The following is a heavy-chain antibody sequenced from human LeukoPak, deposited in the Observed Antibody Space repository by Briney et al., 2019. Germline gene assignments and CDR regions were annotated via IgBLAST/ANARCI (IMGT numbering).Heavy chain of an antibody. CDR1: GFTFSSYG. CDR3: AKAATPIAVAGPPSDY. CDR2: ISYDGSNK. Sequence: GSLRLSCAASGFTFSSYGMHWVRQAPGKGLEWVAVISYDGSNKYYADSVKGRFTISRDNSKNTLYLQMNSLRAEDTAVYYCAKAATPIAVAGPPSDYWGQGTLVTVSS. V-gene: IGHV3-30*18. D-gene: IGHD6-19*01. J-gene: IGHJ4*02.